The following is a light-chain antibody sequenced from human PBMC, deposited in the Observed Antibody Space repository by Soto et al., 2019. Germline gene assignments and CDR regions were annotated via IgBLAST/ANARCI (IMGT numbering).Light chain of an antibody. J-gene: IGKJ1*01. Sequence: DIQMSQSPSTLSASVGDRVTITCRASQSISSWLAWYQRKPGKAPKLLIYKASYLQSWVPSTFSGSGSGTEFTLTISSLQPDDFATYYCQQYKSYSSWTFGQGTKV. CDR1: QSISSW. V-gene: IGKV1-5*03. CDR3: QQYKSYSSWT. CDR2: KAS.